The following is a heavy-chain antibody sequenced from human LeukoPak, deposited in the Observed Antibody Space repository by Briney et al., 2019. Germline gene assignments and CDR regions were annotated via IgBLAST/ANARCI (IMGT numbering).Heavy chain of an antibody. CDR2: ISSSSSYI. CDR1: GFTFSSYS. CDR3: ARVHYCDSSGYDY. Sequence: GGSLRLSCAASGFTFSSYSMNWVRQAPGKGLEWVSSISSSSSYIYYADSVKGRFTISRDSAKNSLYLQMNSLRAEDTAVYYCARVHYCDSSGYDYWGQGTLVTVSS. J-gene: IGHJ4*02. V-gene: IGHV3-21*01. D-gene: IGHD3-22*01.